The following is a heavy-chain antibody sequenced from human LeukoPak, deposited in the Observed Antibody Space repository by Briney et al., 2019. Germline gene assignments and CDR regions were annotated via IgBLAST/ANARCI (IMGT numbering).Heavy chain of an antibody. J-gene: IGHJ4*02. D-gene: IGHD3-22*01. CDR2: ISYDGSNK. V-gene: IGHV3-30*04. CDR3: ARDFSEYYDSSGYLDY. Sequence: PGRSLRLSCAASGFTFSSYAMHWVRQAPGKGLEWVAVISYDGSNKYYADSVKGRFTISRDNSKNTLYLQMNSLRAEDTAVYYCARDFSEYYDSSGYLDYWGRGTLVTVSS. CDR1: GFTFSSYA.